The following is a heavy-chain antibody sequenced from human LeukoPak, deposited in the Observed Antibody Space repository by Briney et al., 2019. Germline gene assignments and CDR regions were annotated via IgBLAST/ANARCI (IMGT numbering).Heavy chain of an antibody. CDR1: GFPFSSYA. J-gene: IGHJ4*02. CDR2: ISGSGGST. D-gene: IGHD2-15*01. V-gene: IGHV3-23*01. Sequence: PGGSLRLSCAASGFPFSSYAMSWVRQAPGKGLEWVSAISGSGGSTYYADSVKGRFTISRDNSKNTLYLQMNSLRAEDTAVYYCAKDARYCSGGSCYSSHYFDYWGQGTLVTVSS. CDR3: AKDARYCSGGSCYSSHYFDY.